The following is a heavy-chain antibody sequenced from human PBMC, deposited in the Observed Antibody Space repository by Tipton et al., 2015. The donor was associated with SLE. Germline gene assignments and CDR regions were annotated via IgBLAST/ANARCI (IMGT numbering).Heavy chain of an antibody. D-gene: IGHD3-3*01. CDR2: IYYSGST. Sequence: TLSLTCTVSGGSISSYYWSWIRQPPGKGLEWIGYIYYSGSTNYNPSLKSRVPISVDTSKNQFSLKLSSVTAADTAVYYCARGTYYDFWSGQWDYYYYGMDVWGQGTTVTVSS. V-gene: IGHV4-59*01. CDR1: GGSISSYY. J-gene: IGHJ6*02. CDR3: ARGTYYDFWSGQWDYYYYGMDV.